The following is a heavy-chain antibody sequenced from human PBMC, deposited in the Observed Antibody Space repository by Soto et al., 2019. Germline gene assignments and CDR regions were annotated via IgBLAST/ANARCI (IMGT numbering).Heavy chain of an antibody. V-gene: IGHV3-23*01. CDR3: AILPLEYSSAYYYYGVDV. CDR2: ILVGGST. D-gene: IGHD6-6*01. CDR1: GFICSSYD. Sequence: GGSLRLSCAVSGFICSSYDMSWVRQAPGEGLEWVSTILVGGSTHYEDSAKGRFTISGDNAKNSLYLQMNSLRAEDTAVYYCAILPLEYSSAYYYYGVDVWGQGTTVTVSS. J-gene: IGHJ6*02.